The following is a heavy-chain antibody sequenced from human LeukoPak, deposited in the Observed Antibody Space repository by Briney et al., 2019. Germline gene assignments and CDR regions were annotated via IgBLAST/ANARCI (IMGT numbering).Heavy chain of an antibody. D-gene: IGHD3-3*01. CDR2: ISGSGSTI. V-gene: IGHV3-48*04. Sequence: GGSLRLSCAASGFSFRSYSMNWVRQAPGKGLEWVSFISGSGSTIYYADSVKGRFTISRDNAKNSLYLQMNSLRAEDTAVYYCAREMTIFVWGKGTTVTVSS. J-gene: IGHJ6*04. CDR1: GFSFRSYS. CDR3: AREMTIFV.